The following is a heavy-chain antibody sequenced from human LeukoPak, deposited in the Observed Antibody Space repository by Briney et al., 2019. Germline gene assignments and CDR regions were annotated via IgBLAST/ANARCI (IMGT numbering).Heavy chain of an antibody. CDR2: IKSKTDGGTS. CDR3: TKYDTSVNFDY. CDR1: GFTFTNAW. D-gene: IGHD3-22*01. Sequence: GGSLRLSCVASGFTFTNAWMSWVRQAPGKGLEWVGHIKSKTDGGTSDYAAPVKGRFIISRDDSKHTLYLQMNSLKTDDTAVYYCTKYDTSVNFDYWGQGTLVTVSS. J-gene: IGHJ4*02. V-gene: IGHV3-15*01.